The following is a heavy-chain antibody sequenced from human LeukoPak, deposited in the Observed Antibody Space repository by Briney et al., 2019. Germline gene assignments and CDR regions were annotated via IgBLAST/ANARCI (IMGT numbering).Heavy chain of an antibody. CDR3: ARGGTTVTPGLLWFDP. Sequence: GSLRLSCAASGFTFSSYWMSWIRQPPGKGLEWIGYIYYSRSTKYNPSLKSRVTISVDTSKNQFSLKLSSVTAADTAVYYCARGGTTVTPGLLWFDPWGQGTLVTVSS. D-gene: IGHD4-17*01. CDR2: IYYSRST. V-gene: IGHV4-59*01. CDR1: GFTFSSYW. J-gene: IGHJ5*02.